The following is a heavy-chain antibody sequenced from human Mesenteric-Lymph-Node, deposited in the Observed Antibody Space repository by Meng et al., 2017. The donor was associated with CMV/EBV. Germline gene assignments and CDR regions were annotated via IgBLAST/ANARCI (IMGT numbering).Heavy chain of an antibody. CDR3: ARDEYCASTSCSNWFDP. CDR1: SDSSNSYY. V-gene: IGHV4-61*01. Sequence: SDSSNSYYWNWIRQSPGKGLEWIGYIYFSGTNYNPSLKSRVTISIDRSKNQFSLKMRSVTAADTAVYYCARDEYCASTSCSNWFDPWGQGTLVTVSS. J-gene: IGHJ5*02. CDR2: IYFSGT. D-gene: IGHD2-2*01.